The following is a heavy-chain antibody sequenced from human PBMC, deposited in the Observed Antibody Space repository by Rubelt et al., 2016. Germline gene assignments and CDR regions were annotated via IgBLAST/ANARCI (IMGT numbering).Heavy chain of an antibody. V-gene: IGHV1-18*04. CDR2: ISAYNGNT. Sequence: GISWVRQAPGQGLEWMGWISAYNGNTNYAQKLQGRVTMTTDTSTSTAYMELRSLRSDDTAVYYCARGRTPKYTMDVWGQGTTVTVSS. CDR3: ARGRTPKYTMDV. D-gene: IGHD2-2*01. CDR1: G. J-gene: IGHJ6*02.